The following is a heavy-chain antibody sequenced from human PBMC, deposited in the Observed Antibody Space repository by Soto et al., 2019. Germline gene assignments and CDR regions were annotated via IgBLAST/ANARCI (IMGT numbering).Heavy chain of an antibody. CDR3: STAGVVTSPAGGWFNP. CDR2: IKSKSDGGTT. V-gene: IGHV3-15*01. Sequence: EVQLVESGGGSVKPGGSLRLSCAASGFSFYYAWMRWVRQAPGKGLEWVGRIKSKSDGGTTDYAAPVKGRFTISRYDSKNTGDLQMDSLRIEDTAVYYCSTAGVVTSPAGGWFNPWGQGALVSVSS. CDR1: GFSFYYAW. D-gene: IGHD2-2*01. J-gene: IGHJ5*02.